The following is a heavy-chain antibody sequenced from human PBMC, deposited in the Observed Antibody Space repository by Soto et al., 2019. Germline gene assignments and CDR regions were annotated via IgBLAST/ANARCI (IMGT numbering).Heavy chain of an antibody. CDR1: GFTFSTYL. Sequence: VQLVESGGGLVEPGGSLRLSCAASGFTFSTYLMNWVRQAPGKGLEWVSSIKSDSSSLYYADSVKGRFTISRDNAKNSLHLQMNSLRVEDTAMYCCARKPMTGSQSGAFDIWGQGTMVTVSS. CDR3: ARKPMTGSQSGAFDI. J-gene: IGHJ3*02. V-gene: IGHV3-21*06. D-gene: IGHD3-9*01. CDR2: IKSDSSSL.